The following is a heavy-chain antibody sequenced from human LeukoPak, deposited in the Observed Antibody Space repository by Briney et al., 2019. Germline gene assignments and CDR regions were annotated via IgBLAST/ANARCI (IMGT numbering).Heavy chain of an antibody. V-gene: IGHV1-2*02. D-gene: IGHD3-10*01. CDR1: GYTFTGYY. Sequence: APVKVSCKASGYTFTGYYMHWVRQAPGQGLEWMGWINPNSGGTNYAQKFQGRVTMTRDTSISTAYMELSRLRSDDTAVYYCARDLGITMVRGVIINYYGMDVWGQGTTVTVSS. J-gene: IGHJ6*02. CDR3: ARDLGITMVRGVIINYYGMDV. CDR2: INPNSGGT.